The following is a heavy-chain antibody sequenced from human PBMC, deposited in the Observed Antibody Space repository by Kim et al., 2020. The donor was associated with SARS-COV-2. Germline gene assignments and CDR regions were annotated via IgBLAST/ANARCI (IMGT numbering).Heavy chain of an antibody. CDR1: GGSISSGGYY. V-gene: IGHV4-31*03. CDR2: IYYSGST. J-gene: IGHJ4*02. CDR3: ARVVTIFGVVTTSDY. Sequence: SETLSLTCTVSGGSISSGGYYWSWIRQHPGKGLEWIGYIYYSGSTYYNPSLKSRVTISVDTSKNQFSLKLSSVTAADTAVYYCARVVTIFGVVTTSDYWGQGTLVTVSS. D-gene: IGHD3-3*01.